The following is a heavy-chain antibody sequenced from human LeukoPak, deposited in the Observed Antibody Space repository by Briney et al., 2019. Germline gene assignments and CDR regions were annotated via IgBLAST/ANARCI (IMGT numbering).Heavy chain of an antibody. CDR1: GFTFSTYE. D-gene: IGHD3-22*01. CDR2: ISSSGSTI. Sequence: PGGSLRLSCAASGFTFSTYEMNWVRQAPGKGLEWVSYISSSGSTIYSADSVKGRFTISRDNSKNTLYLQMNSLRAEDTAVYYCAKAPRDPYYYDSSGYFPLYYMDVWGKGTTVTVSS. J-gene: IGHJ6*03. CDR3: AKAPRDPYYYDSSGYFPLYYMDV. V-gene: IGHV3-48*03.